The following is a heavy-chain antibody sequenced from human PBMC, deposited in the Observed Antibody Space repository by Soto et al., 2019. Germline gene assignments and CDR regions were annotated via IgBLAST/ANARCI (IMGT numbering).Heavy chain of an antibody. CDR1: GYTFTSYG. Sequence: QVQLVQSGAEVKKPGASVKVSCKASGYTFTSYGISWVRQAPGQGLEWMGWISAYNGNTNYAQKLQGRVTMTTDTSTSTAYMELRSLRSDDTAVYYCVRDGGIVVVVAATRPYYYGMDVWGQGTTVTVSS. CDR3: VRDGGIVVVVAATRPYYYGMDV. D-gene: IGHD2-15*01. V-gene: IGHV1-18*01. CDR2: ISAYNGNT. J-gene: IGHJ6*02.